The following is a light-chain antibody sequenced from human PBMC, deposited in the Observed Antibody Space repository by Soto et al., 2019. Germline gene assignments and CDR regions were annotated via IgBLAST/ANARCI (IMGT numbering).Light chain of an antibody. CDR2: EVT. CDR3: YSYAGSTTFVV. J-gene: IGLJ2*01. V-gene: IGLV2-23*02. Sequence: QSVLTQPASVSGSPGQSITISCTGTSSDVGRYNLVSWFQQHPGKAPKLMIYEVTKRPSGVSNRFSASKSGNTASLTISGLQAEDEADYYCYSYAGSTTFVVFGGGTQLTVL. CDR1: SSDVGRYNL.